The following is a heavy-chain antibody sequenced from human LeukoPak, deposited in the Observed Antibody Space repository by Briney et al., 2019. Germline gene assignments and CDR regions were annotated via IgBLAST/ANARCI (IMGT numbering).Heavy chain of an antibody. CDR3: ARGVEYSSSSGLGY. CDR1: SGSISSYY. D-gene: IGHD6-6*01. CDR2: IYYSEST. V-gene: IGHV4-59*01. Sequence: SETLSLTCTVSSGSISSYYWSWIRQPPGKGLEWIGHIYYSESTNYNPSLKSRVTISVDTSKNQFSLKLSSVTAADTAVYYCARGVEYSSSSGLGYWGQGTLVTVSS. J-gene: IGHJ4*02.